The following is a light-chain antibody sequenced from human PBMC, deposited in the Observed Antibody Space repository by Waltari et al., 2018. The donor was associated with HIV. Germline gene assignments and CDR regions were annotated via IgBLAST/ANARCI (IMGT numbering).Light chain of an antibody. Sequence: DIQMTQSPSSLSGSVGDRVTITCQASQDISNCLNWYQQKPGKAPKILIYDASNLQTGVPSRFIGSGSGTDFTLTISSLQPEDIATFYCQQYDTFPITFGQGTRLEIK. V-gene: IGKV1-33*01. CDR2: DAS. J-gene: IGKJ5*01. CDR1: QDISNC. CDR3: QQYDTFPIT.